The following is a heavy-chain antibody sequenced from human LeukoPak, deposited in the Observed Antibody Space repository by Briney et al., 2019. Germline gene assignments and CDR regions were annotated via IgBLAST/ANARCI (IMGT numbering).Heavy chain of an antibody. D-gene: IGHD6-13*01. CDR1: GGSISSYY. V-gene: IGHV4-59*12. CDR3: ASSTLARQLVTAFDY. CDR2: IYYSGST. J-gene: IGHJ4*02. Sequence: SETLSLTCTVSGGSISSYYWSWIRQPPGKGLEWIGYIYYSGSTNYNPSLKSRVTISVDTSKNQFSLKLSSVTAADTAVYYCASSTLARQLVTAFDYWGQGTLVTVSS.